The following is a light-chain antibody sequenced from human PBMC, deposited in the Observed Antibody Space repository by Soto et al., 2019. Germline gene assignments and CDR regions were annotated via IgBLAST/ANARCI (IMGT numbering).Light chain of an antibody. CDR1: HSVPTNY. V-gene: IGKV3-20*01. Sequence: EIVLTQSPGTLSLSPGERVTLSCRASHSVPTNYLAWYQQKPGQSPRLLIYGASTRATGIPERFSGSGSGTDFTLTISRLEPEDFAVYYCQDYESSAWTFGQGTKVDIK. J-gene: IGKJ1*01. CDR3: QDYESSAWT. CDR2: GAS.